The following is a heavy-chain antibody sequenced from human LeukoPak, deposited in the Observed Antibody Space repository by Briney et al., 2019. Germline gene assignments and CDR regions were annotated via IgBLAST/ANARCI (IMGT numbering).Heavy chain of an antibody. CDR3: NVRWGPNSDY. V-gene: IGHV3-30*02. CDR1: GLTFGDYT. CDR2: IRYDGSNK. D-gene: IGHD7-27*01. J-gene: IGHJ4*02. Sequence: PGGSLRLSCEASGLTFGDYTMHWVRQAPGKGLEWVAFIRYDGSNKYYADSVKGRFTISRDNSKNTLYLQMNSLRAEDTAVYYCNVRWGPNSDYWGQGTLVTVSS.